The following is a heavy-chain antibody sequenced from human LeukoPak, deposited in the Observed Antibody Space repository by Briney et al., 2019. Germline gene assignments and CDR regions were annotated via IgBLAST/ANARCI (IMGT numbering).Heavy chain of an antibody. J-gene: IGHJ4*02. CDR3: ARDLINYYDSSGYDY. D-gene: IGHD3-22*01. CDR2: INPNSGGT. V-gene: IGHV1-2*02. Sequence: GASVKVSCKASGYTFTCYYIHWVRQAPGQGLEWMGWINPNSGGTNYAQKFQGRVTMTRDTSISTAYMELSRLRSDDTAVYYCARDLINYYDSSGYDYWGQGTLVTVSS. CDR1: GYTFTCYY.